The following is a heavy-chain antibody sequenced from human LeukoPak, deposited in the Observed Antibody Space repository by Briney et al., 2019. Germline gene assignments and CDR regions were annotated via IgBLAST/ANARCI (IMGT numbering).Heavy chain of an antibody. CDR1: GFTFTDFA. CDR2: IGGGGTNT. Sequence: GGSLRLSCAASGFTFTDFAMNWVRQAPGKGLEWVSGIGGGGTNTDYADSVKGRFTISRDISKNTLTLQMSSLRADDTAVYFCAKDARGYHRPIDHWGQGILVTVSS. V-gene: IGHV3-23*01. J-gene: IGHJ4*02. D-gene: IGHD3-22*01. CDR3: AKDARGYHRPIDH.